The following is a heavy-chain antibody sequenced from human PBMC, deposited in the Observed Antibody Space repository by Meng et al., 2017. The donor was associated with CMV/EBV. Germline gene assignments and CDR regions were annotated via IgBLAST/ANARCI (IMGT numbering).Heavy chain of an antibody. D-gene: IGHD1-1*01. V-gene: IGHV3-48*04. CDR1: GFTFSSYT. Sequence: GESLKISCAASGFTFSSYTMNWVRQAPGKGLEWVSYISNSGSAKYYADSLRGRFTISRDNAKNSLYLQMNSLRADDTAVYYCARHSPETQYNWNDEGFFDNWGQGALVTVSS. CDR3: ARHSPETQYNWNDEGFFDN. CDR2: ISNSGSAK. J-gene: IGHJ4*02.